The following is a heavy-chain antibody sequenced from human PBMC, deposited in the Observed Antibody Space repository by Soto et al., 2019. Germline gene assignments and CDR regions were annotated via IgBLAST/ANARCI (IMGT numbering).Heavy chain of an antibody. D-gene: IGHD2-21*02. CDR2: IYWDDDK. Sequence: QITLKESGPTLVKPTQTLTLTCTFSGFSLSTIGVGVGWIRQPPGKALEWLALIYWDDDKRYSPSLKSRLTATKDTSTNQVVLTMSNMDPVDTATYYCVQSRCGGDCLRSYSSHSYYGLDVWGQGTTVTVSS. V-gene: IGHV2-5*02. CDR1: GFSLSTIGVG. CDR3: VQSRCGGDCLRSYSSHSYYGLDV. J-gene: IGHJ6*02.